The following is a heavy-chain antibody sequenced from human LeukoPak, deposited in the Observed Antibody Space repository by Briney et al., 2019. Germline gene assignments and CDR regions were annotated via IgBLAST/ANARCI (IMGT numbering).Heavy chain of an antibody. Sequence: GGSLRLSCAASGFTFDDYAMHWVRQAPGKGLEWVSGISWNSGSIGYADSVKGRFTISRDNSKNTLYLQMDSLRAEDTALYYCARPADSGENSYGPGFDYWGQGTLVTVSS. CDR1: GFTFDDYA. D-gene: IGHD3-16*01. CDR2: ISWNSGSI. J-gene: IGHJ4*02. V-gene: IGHV3-9*01. CDR3: ARPADSGENSYGPGFDY.